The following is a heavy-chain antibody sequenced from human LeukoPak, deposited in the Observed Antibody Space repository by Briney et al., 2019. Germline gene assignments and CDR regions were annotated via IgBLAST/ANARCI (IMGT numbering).Heavy chain of an antibody. CDR2: ISDSGGST. D-gene: IGHD3-10*01. CDR1: GFTFSSYA. J-gene: IGHJ4*02. CDR3: AKDGLRDYGSGSNYFDY. V-gene: IGHV3-23*01. Sequence: PGGSLRLSCAASGFTFSSYAMSWVRQAPGKGLEWVSAISDSGGSTYYADSVKGRFTISRDNSKNTLYLQMNSLRAEDTALYYCAKDGLRDYGSGSNYFDYWGQGTLVTVSS.